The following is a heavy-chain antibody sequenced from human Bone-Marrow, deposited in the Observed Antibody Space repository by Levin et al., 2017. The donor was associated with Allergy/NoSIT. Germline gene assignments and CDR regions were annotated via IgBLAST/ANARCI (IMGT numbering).Heavy chain of an antibody. D-gene: IGHD2/OR15-2a*01. V-gene: IGHV3-30*18. J-gene: IGHJ5*02. CDR1: GFTFTTHG. Sequence: GGSLRLSCAASGFTFTTHGMHWVRQAPGKGLEWVAFISYDGSNKKYADSVRGRFTISRDDSKNTLHLQMDSLGPEDTAVYYCGKEAEVYFRPTWFDPRGQGTLVTVSS. CDR2: ISYDGSNK. CDR3: GKEAEVYFRPTWFDP.